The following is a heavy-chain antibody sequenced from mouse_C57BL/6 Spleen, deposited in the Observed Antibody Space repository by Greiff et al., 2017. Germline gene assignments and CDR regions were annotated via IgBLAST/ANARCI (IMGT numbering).Heavy chain of an antibody. CDR2: IFPGDGDT. V-gene: IGHV1-80*01. CDR3: ARAGTTVVATRYFDV. Sequence: VQLQQSGAELVKPGASVKISCKASGYAFSSYWMNWVKQRPGQGLEWIGQIFPGDGDTNYNGKFKGKATLTADKSSSTAYMQLSSLTSEDSAVNFCARAGTTVVATRYFDVWGTGTTVTVSS. J-gene: IGHJ1*03. CDR1: GYAFSSYW. D-gene: IGHD1-1*01.